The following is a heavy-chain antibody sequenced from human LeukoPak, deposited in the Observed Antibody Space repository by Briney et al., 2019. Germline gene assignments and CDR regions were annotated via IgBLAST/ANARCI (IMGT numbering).Heavy chain of an antibody. V-gene: IGHV4-59*08. CDR1: GGSITTYY. J-gene: IGHJ5*02. Sequence: SETLSLTCTVSGGSITTYYWSWIRQPPGKGLEWIAFIYYGGSTNYNPSLKSRVAISLDTSKNQFSLRLTSVTAADTAVYYCARHVIYSGVYSYWFDPWGLGTLVTASS. CDR2: IYYGGST. CDR3: ARHVIYSGVYSYWFDP. D-gene: IGHD5-12*01.